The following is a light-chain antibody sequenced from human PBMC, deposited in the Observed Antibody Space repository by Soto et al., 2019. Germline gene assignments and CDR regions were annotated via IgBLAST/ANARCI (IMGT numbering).Light chain of an antibody. Sequence: SYELTQPPSVSVAPGQTARISCGGNNIGSKSVHWYQQRPGQAPVMVVFEDNERPSGIPERFSGSNSGNTATLTISRVAAGDEADYYCQVWDSSGDQSVFGGGTKVT. V-gene: IGLV3-21*02. CDR1: NIGSKS. CDR2: EDN. J-gene: IGLJ2*01. CDR3: QVWDSSGDQSV.